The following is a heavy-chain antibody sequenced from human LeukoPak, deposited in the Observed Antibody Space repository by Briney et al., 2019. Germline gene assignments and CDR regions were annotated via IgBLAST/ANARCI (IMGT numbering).Heavy chain of an antibody. CDR1: GFTFSDYY. J-gene: IGHJ5*02. V-gene: IGHV3-23*01. CDR2: IRPSGDNT. CDR3: ARVAGWHWFDP. Sequence: PGGSLRLSCAASGFTFSDYYMSWIRQAPGRGLEWVSSIRPSGDNTYYGDSVKGRFTISRDNSKNTVYLQMNNMRVDDPAVYYCARVAGWHWFDPWGQGTLVTVSS. D-gene: IGHD6-19*01.